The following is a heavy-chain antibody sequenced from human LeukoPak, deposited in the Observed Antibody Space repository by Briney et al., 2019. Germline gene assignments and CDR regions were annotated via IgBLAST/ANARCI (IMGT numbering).Heavy chain of an antibody. J-gene: IGHJ4*02. V-gene: IGHV1-18*01. D-gene: IGHD3-10*01. CDR2: ISADNGNT. CDR1: GYTFTSYA. Sequence: ASVKVSCKASGYTFTSYAISWVRQAPGQGLEWMGWISADNGNTDYAQRFQGRVTMTTDTSTSTAYMELRSLRSDDTAVYYCARAASYYYYNDYWGQGTLVTVSS. CDR3: ARAASYYYYNDY.